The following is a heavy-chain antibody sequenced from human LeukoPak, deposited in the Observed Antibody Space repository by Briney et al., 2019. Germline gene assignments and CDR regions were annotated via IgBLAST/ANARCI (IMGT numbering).Heavy chain of an antibody. V-gene: IGHV4-61*02. Sequence: SETLSLTCTVSGGSISSNSYYWNWVRQPAGKGLEWIGRIYSTGTTNYDPSLKSRVTISLDTSKNQFSLKLSSVTAADTAVYYCARRDRWSNWFDPWGQGTLVTVSS. CDR1: GGSISSNSYY. CDR3: ARRDRWSNWFDP. J-gene: IGHJ5*02. D-gene: IGHD5-24*01. CDR2: IYSTGTT.